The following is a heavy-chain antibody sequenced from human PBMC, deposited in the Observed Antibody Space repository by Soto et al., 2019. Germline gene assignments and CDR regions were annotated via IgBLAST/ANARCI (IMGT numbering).Heavy chain of an antibody. V-gene: IGHV4-30-4*01. CDR2: IYYSGST. CDR3: ARVADRHSNYVDY. D-gene: IGHD4-4*01. CDR1: GGSISSGDYY. J-gene: IGHJ4*02. Sequence: QVQLQESGPGLVKPSQTLSLTCTVSGGSISSGDYYWSWIRQPPGKGLEWIGYIYYSGSTYYNPSLKSRVTISVDTSKNECSLKLSSVTAADTAVYYCARVADRHSNYVDYGGQGTLVTVSS.